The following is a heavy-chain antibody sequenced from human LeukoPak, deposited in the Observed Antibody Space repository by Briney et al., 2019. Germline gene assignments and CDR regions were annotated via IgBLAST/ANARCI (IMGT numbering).Heavy chain of an antibody. V-gene: IGHV4-38-2*02. CDR1: GYSISSGYY. Sequence: SETLSLTCTVSGYSISSGYYWGWIRQPPGKGLEWIGSIYHSGSTYYNPSLKSRVTISVDTSKNQFSLKLSSVTAADTAVYYCARGHLFRGSGSYFDYWGQGTLVTVSS. CDR2: IYHSGST. CDR3: ARGHLFRGSGSYFDY. J-gene: IGHJ4*02. D-gene: IGHD3-10*01.